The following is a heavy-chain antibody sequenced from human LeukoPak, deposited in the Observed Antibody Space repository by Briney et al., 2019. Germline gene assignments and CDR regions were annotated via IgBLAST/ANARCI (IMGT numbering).Heavy chain of an antibody. D-gene: IGHD3-3*01. CDR2: IYPGDPDT. CDR3: ARQNDFRLDY. V-gene: IGHV5-51*01. Sequence: GESLKISCKGSGYTFSSYWIGWVRQMPGKGLEWMGIIYPGDPDTRYSPSLQGQVTISVDTSIGTAYLQWSSLKASDTAIYYCARQNDFRLDYWGQGTLVTVSS. J-gene: IGHJ4*02. CDR1: GYTFSSYW.